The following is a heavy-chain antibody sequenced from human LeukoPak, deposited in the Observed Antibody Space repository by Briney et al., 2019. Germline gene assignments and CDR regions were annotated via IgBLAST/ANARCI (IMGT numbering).Heavy chain of an antibody. V-gene: IGHV3-30*02. D-gene: IGHD6-6*01. CDR2: IRYDGSNK. J-gene: IGHJ4*02. CDR1: GFIFSSYG. Sequence: GGSLRLSCAASGFIFSSYGMHWVRQAPGKGLEWVAFIRYDGSNKCYADSVKGRFTISRDNSKNTLYLQMNSLRAEDTAVYYCAKDTLSSSCDYWGQGTLVTVSS. CDR3: AKDTLSSSCDY.